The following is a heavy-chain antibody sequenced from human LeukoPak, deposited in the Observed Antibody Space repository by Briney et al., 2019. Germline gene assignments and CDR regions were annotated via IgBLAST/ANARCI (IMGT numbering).Heavy chain of an antibody. V-gene: IGHV3-9*01. CDR2: ISWNSGSI. D-gene: IGHD6-13*01. CDR3: AKDLDPTYSSSWYDAFDI. J-gene: IGHJ3*02. CDR1: GFTFDDYA. Sequence: GRSLRLSCAASGFTFDDYAMHWVRQAPGKGLEWVSGISWNSGSIGYADSVKGRFTISRDNAKNSLYLQMNSLRAEDTALYCCAKDLDPTYSSSWYDAFDIWGQGTMVTVSS.